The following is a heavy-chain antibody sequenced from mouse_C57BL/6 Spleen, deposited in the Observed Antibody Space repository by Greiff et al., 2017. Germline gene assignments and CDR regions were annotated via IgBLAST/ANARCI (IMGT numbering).Heavy chain of an antibody. CDR3: ARDGGSSDWYFEV. CDR1: GYSITSGYY. D-gene: IGHD1-1*01. Sequence: ESGPGLVKPSQSLSLTCSVTGYSITSGYYWNWIRQFPGNKLEWMGYISYDGSNNYNPSLKNRISITRDTSKNQFFLKLNSVTTEDTATYYCARDGGSSDWYFEVWGTGTTGTVSS. V-gene: IGHV3-6*01. J-gene: IGHJ1*03. CDR2: ISYDGSN.